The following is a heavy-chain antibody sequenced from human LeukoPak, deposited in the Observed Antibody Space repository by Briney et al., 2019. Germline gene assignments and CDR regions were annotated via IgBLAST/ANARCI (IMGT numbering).Heavy chain of an antibody. J-gene: IGHJ4*02. V-gene: IGHV3-74*01. CDR2: INSDGSST. CDR3: ARDYYGSD. CDR1: GFTFSNYW. Sequence: GGSLRLSCAASGFTFSNYWMHWVRQAPGKGPVWVSRINSDGSSTTYADSVRGRFTISRDNAKNTLYLRMNTLRAEDTAVYYCARDYYGSDWGQGTLVTVSS. D-gene: IGHD3-10*01.